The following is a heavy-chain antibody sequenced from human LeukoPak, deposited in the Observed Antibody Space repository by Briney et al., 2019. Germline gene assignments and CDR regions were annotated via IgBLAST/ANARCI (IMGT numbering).Heavy chain of an antibody. V-gene: IGHV4-39*01. CDR3: ARLPRIYYLDY. CDR1: GGSISSSTYY. CDR2: IYYTGTT. D-gene: IGHD2-15*01. Sequence: SETLSLTCTVSGGSISSSTYYWGWIRQPPGKGLEWIGSIYYTGTTYYNPSLKSRVTISLDTSKSQFSLKLSSVTAADRAVYYCARLPRIYYLDYWGQGTLVTVSS. J-gene: IGHJ4*02.